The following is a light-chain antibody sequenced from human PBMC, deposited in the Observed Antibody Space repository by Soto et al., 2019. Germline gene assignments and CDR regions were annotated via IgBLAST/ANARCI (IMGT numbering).Light chain of an antibody. CDR3: HYYGTSPQT. CDR1: QSVSSSA. V-gene: IGKV3-20*01. Sequence: EIVLTKSTGTLSLSPGERATLSCRISQSVSSSALVWYQQKPGQAPRRLIYGASYRATGIPDRFSGSGSGTDFTLTISRLEPEDFAVYYCHYYGTSPQTFGQGTKVDIK. J-gene: IGKJ1*01. CDR2: GAS.